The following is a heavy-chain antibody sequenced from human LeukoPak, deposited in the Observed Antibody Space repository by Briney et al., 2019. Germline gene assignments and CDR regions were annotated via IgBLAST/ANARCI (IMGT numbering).Heavy chain of an antibody. CDR2: ISGSGGST. J-gene: IGHJ4*02. V-gene: IGHV3-23*01. Sequence: GGSLRLSCAASGFTFSSYAMSWVRQAPGKGLEWVSAISGSGGSTYYADSVKGRFTISRGNSKNTLYLQMNSLRAEDTAVYYCAKDLGNYYDSSGYYYVDYFDYWGQGTLVTVSS. CDR1: GFTFSSYA. D-gene: IGHD3-22*01. CDR3: AKDLGNYYDSSGYYYVDYFDY.